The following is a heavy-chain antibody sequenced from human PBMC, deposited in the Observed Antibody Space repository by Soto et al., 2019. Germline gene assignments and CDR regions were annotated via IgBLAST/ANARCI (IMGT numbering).Heavy chain of an antibody. J-gene: IGHJ4*02. CDR1: GGSISSGGYY. Sequence: QVQLQESGPGLVKPSQTLSLTCTVSGGSISSGGYYWSWIRQHPGKGLEWIGYIYYSGSTYYNPSLESRVTISVDTSKNQFSLKLSSVTAADTAVYYCARGEYSRGREYFDYWGQGTLVTVSS. CDR3: ARGEYSRGREYFDY. V-gene: IGHV4-31*03. CDR2: IYYSGST. D-gene: IGHD6-6*01.